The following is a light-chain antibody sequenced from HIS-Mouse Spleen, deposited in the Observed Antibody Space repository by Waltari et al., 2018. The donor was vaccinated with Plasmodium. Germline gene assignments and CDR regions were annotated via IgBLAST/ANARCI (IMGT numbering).Light chain of an antibody. Sequence: EIVLTQSPATLSLSPGERATLSCRASQRVSSYLAWYQQKPGQAPRLLIYDASNRATGIPARFSGSGSVTDFTLTISSLEPEDVAVYYCQQRSNWPRVLTFGGGTKVEIK. J-gene: IGKJ4*01. CDR3: QQRSNWPRVLT. CDR2: DAS. CDR1: QRVSSY. V-gene: IGKV3-11*01.